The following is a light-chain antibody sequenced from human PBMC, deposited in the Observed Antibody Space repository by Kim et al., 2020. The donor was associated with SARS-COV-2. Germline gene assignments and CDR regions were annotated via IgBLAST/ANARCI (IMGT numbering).Light chain of an antibody. Sequence: GQMVTISCSGSSSNSGSNSVDWYRQLPGTAPKLLIYSNHQRPAGVPDRCSGSKSGTSASLAISGLQSEDEADYYCAAWDDSLNGVVFGGGTQLTVL. CDR2: SNH. V-gene: IGLV1-44*01. CDR3: AAWDDSLNGVV. CDR1: SSNSGSNS. J-gene: IGLJ2*01.